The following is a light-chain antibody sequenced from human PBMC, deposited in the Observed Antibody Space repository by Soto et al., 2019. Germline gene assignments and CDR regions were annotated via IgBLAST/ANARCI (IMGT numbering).Light chain of an antibody. Sequence: EIVLTQSPGTLSLSPGERATLSCRASQSVSASYYLAWYQQKPGQAPRLLIYGTASRATGIPDRFSGSGSGTDFTLTISRLEPEDFAVYYCQQYGKSPPWKFGQGTKVEIK. CDR2: GTA. CDR3: QQYGKSPPWK. CDR1: QSVSASY. J-gene: IGKJ1*01. V-gene: IGKV3-20*01.